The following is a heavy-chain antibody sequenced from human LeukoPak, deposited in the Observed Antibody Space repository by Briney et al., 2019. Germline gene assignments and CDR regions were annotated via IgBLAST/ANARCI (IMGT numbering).Heavy chain of an antibody. CDR1: GGSFSGYY. CDR2: INHSGST. D-gene: IGHD3-3*01. J-gene: IGHJ6*03. V-gene: IGHV4-34*01. CDR3: ARVMGITIFGVVISYYYYYMDV. Sequence: SETLSLTCAVYGGSFSGYYWSWIRQPPGKGLEWIGEINHSGSTNYNPSLKSRGTISVDTSKNPFSLKLSSVTAADTAVYYCARVMGITIFGVVISYYYYYMDVWGKGTTVTVSS.